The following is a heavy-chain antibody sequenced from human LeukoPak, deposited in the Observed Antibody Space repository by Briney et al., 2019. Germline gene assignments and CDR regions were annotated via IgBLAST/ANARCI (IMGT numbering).Heavy chain of an antibody. V-gene: IGHV3-21*01. Sequence: GGSLRLSCAASGFTFSSYSMNWVRQAPGKGLEWVSSISSSSSYIYYADSVKGRFTISRDNAKNSLYLQMNSLRAEDTAVYYCARDYPSSLPYYYYGMDVWGQGTTVTVSS. CDR2: ISSSSSYI. CDR1: GFTFSSYS. CDR3: ARDYPSSLPYYYYGMDV. J-gene: IGHJ6*02.